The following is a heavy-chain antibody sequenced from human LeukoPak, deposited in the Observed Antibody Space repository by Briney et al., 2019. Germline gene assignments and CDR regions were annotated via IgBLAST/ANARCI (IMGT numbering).Heavy chain of an antibody. CDR2: VWYDGSNK. CDR3: AKAPPRTDYYYGMDV. D-gene: IGHD1-1*01. J-gene: IGHJ6*02. Sequence: GRSLRLSCAASGFIFSSYGMHWVRQAPGKGLEWVAVVWYDGSNKYYADSVKGRFTISRDNSKNTLYLQMNSLRAEDTAVYYCAKAPPRTDYYYGMDVWGQGTTVTVSS. V-gene: IGHV3-33*06. CDR1: GFIFSSYG.